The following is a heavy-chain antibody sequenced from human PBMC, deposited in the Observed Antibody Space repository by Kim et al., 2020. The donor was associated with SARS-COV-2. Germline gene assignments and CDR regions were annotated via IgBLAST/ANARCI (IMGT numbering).Heavy chain of an antibody. D-gene: IGHD3-3*01. CDR2: SRDKGNRYNT. V-gene: IGHV3-72*01. J-gene: IGHJ6*03. Sequence: GGSLRLSCAASGFTFSDHYIDWVRQAPGKGLEWVGRSRDKGNRYNTEYAASVKGRFTISRDDSKNSLYLQMNSLKTEDTAVYYCTRGDFWSVGRRSYYMDVWGKGTTVTVSS. CDR1: GFTFSDHY. CDR3: TRGDFWSVGRRSYYMDV.